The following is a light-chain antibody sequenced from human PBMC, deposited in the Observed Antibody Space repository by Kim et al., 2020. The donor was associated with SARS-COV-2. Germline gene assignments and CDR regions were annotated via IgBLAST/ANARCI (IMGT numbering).Light chain of an antibody. CDR2: YDS. Sequence: PGKPATITCGGNNIGSESVHWYQQKPGQAPVLFIYYDSDRPSGIPDRFSASNSGNTATLTISRVEAGDEADYYCQMWDNAGDHYVFGPGTKVTVL. CDR1: NIGSES. CDR3: QMWDNAGDHYV. J-gene: IGLJ1*01. V-gene: IGLV3-21*04.